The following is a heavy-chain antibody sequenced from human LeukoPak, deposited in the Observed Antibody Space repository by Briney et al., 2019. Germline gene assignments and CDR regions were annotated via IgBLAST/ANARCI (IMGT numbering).Heavy chain of an antibody. CDR1: GGSISSGDYY. Sequence: SETLSLTCTVSGGSISSGDYYWRWLRQPPGTGLEWIGYIYYSGSTYYNPSLKSRVTISVDTSKNQFSLKLSSVTAADTAVYYCARGYSSSSDYWGQGTLVTVSS. J-gene: IGHJ4*02. V-gene: IGHV4-30-4*08. CDR2: IYYSGST. CDR3: ARGYSSSSDY. D-gene: IGHD6-13*01.